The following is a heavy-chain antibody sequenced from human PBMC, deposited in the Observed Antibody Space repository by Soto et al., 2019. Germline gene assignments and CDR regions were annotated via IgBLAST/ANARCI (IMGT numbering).Heavy chain of an antibody. D-gene: IGHD3-9*01. CDR2: IYYSGST. CDR1: GDSISSSSYY. V-gene: IGHV4-39*01. J-gene: IGHJ4*02. Sequence: PSETLSLTCTVSGDSISSSSYYWGWIRQPPGKGLEWIGSIYYSGSTYYNPSLKSRVTISVDTSKNQFSLKLSSVTAADTAVYYCARLGSSSRRVLRYFDWFDYWGQGTLVTV. CDR3: ARLGSSSRRVLRYFDWFDY.